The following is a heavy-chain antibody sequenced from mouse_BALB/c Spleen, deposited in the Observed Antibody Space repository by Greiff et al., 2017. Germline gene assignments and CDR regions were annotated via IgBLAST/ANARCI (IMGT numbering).Heavy chain of an antibody. CDR2: ISYDGSN. V-gene: IGHV3-6*02. Sequence: EVQLVESGPGLVKPSQSLSLTCSVTGYSITSGYYWNWIRQFPGNKLEWMGYISYDGSNNYNPSLKNRISITRDTSKNQFFLKLNSVTTEDTATYYCARGSYYGNCWYFDVWGAGTTVTVSS. D-gene: IGHD2-10*01. CDR3: ARGSYYGNCWYFDV. CDR1: GYSITSGYY. J-gene: IGHJ1*01.